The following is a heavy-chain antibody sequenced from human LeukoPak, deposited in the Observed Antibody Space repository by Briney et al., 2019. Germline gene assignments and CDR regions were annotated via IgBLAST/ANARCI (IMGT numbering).Heavy chain of an antibody. CDR2: ISWDGFTT. Sequence: PGGSLRLSCAASGFTFDDYSMHWVRQRPGKGLEWVSLISWDGFTTYYADSVKGRFTISRDNSKNSLYLQMNSLRSEDTALYYCGKVNGAYSSSSNIFFDYWGRGTLVTVSS. CDR1: GFTFDDYS. D-gene: IGHD6-6*01. V-gene: IGHV3-43*01. CDR3: GKVNGAYSSSSNIFFDY. J-gene: IGHJ4*02.